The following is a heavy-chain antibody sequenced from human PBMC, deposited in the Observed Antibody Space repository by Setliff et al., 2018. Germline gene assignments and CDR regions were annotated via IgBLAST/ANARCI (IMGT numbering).Heavy chain of an antibody. Sequence: SETLSLTCTVSGGSISSHYWSWIRQPPGKGLEWIGYIYYSGSTNYNPSLKSRVTISVDTSKNQFSLKLSSVTAEDTAVYYCARGSRPHYYDSSPRNAWGQGTLVTVSS. CDR1: GGSISSHY. D-gene: IGHD3-22*01. V-gene: IGHV4-59*11. CDR3: ARGSRPHYYDSSPRNA. J-gene: IGHJ5*02. CDR2: IYYSGST.